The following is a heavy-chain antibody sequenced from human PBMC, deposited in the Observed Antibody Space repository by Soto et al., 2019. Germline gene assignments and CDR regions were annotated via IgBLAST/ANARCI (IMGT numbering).Heavy chain of an antibody. CDR1: GFTFDDYA. V-gene: IGHV3-9*01. Sequence: GGSLRLSCAASGFTFDDYAMHWVRQAPGKGLEWVSGISWNSGSIGYADSVKGRFTISRDNAKNSLYLQMNSLRAEDTALYYCAKDSTASSGWTADFDYWGQGTLVTVSS. CDR2: ISWNSGSI. CDR3: AKDSTASSGWTADFDY. D-gene: IGHD6-19*01. J-gene: IGHJ4*02.